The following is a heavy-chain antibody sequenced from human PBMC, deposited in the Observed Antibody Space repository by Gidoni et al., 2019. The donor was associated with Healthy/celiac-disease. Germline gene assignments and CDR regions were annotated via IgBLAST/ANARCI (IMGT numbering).Heavy chain of an antibody. V-gene: IGHV3-23*01. D-gene: IGHD5-18*01. Sequence: EVQLLESGGGLVQPGGSLSLSCAAAGFTFGSYAMSWVRQAPGKGLEWVSAISGSGGSTYYADSVKGRFTISRDNSKNTLYLQMNSLRAEDTAVYYCAKDLSPGGYSYGPDYWGQGTLVTVSS. CDR3: AKDLSPGGYSYGPDY. J-gene: IGHJ4*02. CDR1: GFTFGSYA. CDR2: ISGSGGST.